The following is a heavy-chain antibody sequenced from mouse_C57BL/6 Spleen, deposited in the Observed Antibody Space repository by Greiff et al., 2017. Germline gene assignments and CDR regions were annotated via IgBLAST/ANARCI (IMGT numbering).Heavy chain of an antibody. V-gene: IGHV1-15*01. CDR1: GYTFTDYE. Sequence: QVQLQQSGAELVRPGASVTLSCKASGYTFTDYEMHWVKQTPVHGLEWIGAIDPETGGTAYNQKFKGKAILTADKSSSTAYMELRSLTSEDSAVYYCTLIYDGYGRCWGQGTTLTVSS. J-gene: IGHJ2*01. CDR2: IDPETGGT. D-gene: IGHD2-3*01. CDR3: TLIYDGYGRC.